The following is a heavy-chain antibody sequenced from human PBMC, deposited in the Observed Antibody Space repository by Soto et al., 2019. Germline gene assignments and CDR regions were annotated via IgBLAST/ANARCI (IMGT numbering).Heavy chain of an antibody. J-gene: IGHJ6*02. D-gene: IGHD6-6*01. Sequence: ASVKVSCKASGYTFTSYAMHWVRQAPGQRLEWMGWINAGNGNTKYSQKFQGRVTITRDTSASTAYMELSSLRSEDKAVYYCARAAPRIAARPFYYYGMDVWGQGTTVTVSS. V-gene: IGHV1-3*01. CDR2: INAGNGNT. CDR1: GYTFTSYA. CDR3: ARAAPRIAARPFYYYGMDV.